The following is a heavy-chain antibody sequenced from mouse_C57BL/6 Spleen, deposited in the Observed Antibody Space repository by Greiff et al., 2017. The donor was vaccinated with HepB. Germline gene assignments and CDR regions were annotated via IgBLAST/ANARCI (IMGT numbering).Heavy chain of an antibody. J-gene: IGHJ2*01. Sequence: QVQLQQPGAELVMPGASVKLSCKASGYTFTSYWMHWVKQRPGQGLEWIGEIDPSDSYTNYNQKFKGKSTLTVYKSSSTAYMQLSSLTSEDSAVYYCARGGYYGSYYFDYWGQGTTLTVSS. V-gene: IGHV1-69*01. CDR2: IDPSDSYT. CDR3: ARGGYYGSYYFDY. D-gene: IGHD1-1*01. CDR1: GYTFTSYW.